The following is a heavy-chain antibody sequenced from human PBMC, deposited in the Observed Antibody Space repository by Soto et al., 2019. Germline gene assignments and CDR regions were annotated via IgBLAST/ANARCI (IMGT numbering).Heavy chain of an antibody. Sequence: GGSLRLSCAASGFTFSSYAMSWVRQAPGKGREWVSAISGSGGSTYYADSVKGRFTISRDNSKNTLYLQMNSLRAEDTAVYYCAKRADYYDSSGFYYFDYWGQGTLVTVSS. J-gene: IGHJ4*02. CDR2: ISGSGGST. D-gene: IGHD3-22*01. V-gene: IGHV3-23*01. CDR1: GFTFSSYA. CDR3: AKRADYYDSSGFYYFDY.